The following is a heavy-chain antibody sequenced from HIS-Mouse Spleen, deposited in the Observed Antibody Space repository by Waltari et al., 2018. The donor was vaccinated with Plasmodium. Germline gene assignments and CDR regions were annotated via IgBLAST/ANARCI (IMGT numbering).Heavy chain of an antibody. CDR3: AKDRRSSSWYVDY. D-gene: IGHD6-13*01. J-gene: IGHJ4*02. V-gene: IGHV3-30*18. CDR1: GFTFSSYG. CDR2: ISYYGSNK. Sequence: QVQLVESGGGVVQPGRSLRLSCAASGFTFSSYGMHGVRQAPGKGLEWVAVISYYGSNKYYADTVKGRFTISRDNSKNTLYLQMNSLRAEDTAVYYCAKDRRSSSWYVDYWGQGTLVTVSS.